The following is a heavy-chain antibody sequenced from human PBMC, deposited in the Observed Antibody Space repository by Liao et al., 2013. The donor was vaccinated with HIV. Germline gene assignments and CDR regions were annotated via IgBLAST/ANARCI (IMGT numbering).Heavy chain of an antibody. V-gene: IGHV4-61*02. J-gene: IGHJ4*02. CDR1: GGSISSGSYY. CDR3: ARLHRWGLGYLDF. CDR2: VSGSGIT. D-gene: IGHD2-21*01. Sequence: QVQLQESGPGLVKPSQTLSLTCSVSGGSISSGSYYWSWIRQPAGKGLEWIGRVSGSGITNYNSSLESRVTISADTSKNQFSLKLNSVTTADSAVYYCARLHRWGLGYLDFWGQGTLVTVSS.